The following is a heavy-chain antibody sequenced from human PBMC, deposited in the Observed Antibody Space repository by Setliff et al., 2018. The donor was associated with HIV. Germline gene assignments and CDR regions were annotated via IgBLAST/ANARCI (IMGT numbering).Heavy chain of an antibody. D-gene: IGHD3-10*01. CDR2: IYTSGNT. Sequence: SETLSLTCTVSGGSINTYYWSWIRQPPGKGLEWIGYIYTSGNTTYNPSLESRVTISAATTKNQFSLKLISVTAADTAIYFCARQGNAIYGEVDSWCQGTRVTVSS. CDR1: GGSINTYY. V-gene: IGHV4-4*09. J-gene: IGHJ5*01. CDR3: ARQGNAIYGEVDS.